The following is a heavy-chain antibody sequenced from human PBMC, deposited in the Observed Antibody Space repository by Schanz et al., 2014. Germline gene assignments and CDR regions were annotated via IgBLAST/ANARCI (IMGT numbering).Heavy chain of an antibody. Sequence: QVQLQESGPGLVKPSQTLSLTCTVSGGSISSGGYYWSWIRQHPGKGLEWIGYISYSGVTYYNPSLKSRVTISVDRSKNQFSLRLDSVTAADTAVYYCARGGSVATIAPYTWFDPWGQGTLVTVSS. J-gene: IGHJ5*02. V-gene: IGHV4-31*03. CDR3: ARGGSVATIAPYTWFDP. CDR2: ISYSGVT. D-gene: IGHD5-12*01. CDR1: GGSISSGGYY.